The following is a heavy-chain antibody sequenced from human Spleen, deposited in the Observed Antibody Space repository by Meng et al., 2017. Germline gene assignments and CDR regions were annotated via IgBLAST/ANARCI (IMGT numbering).Heavy chain of an antibody. CDR3: VHRLGSDSYFFDY. D-gene: IGHD1-26*01. Sequence: LKEPGPPWFNPTQTRTSPLTFLCLLLRLSGVGLGWIRQAPGKALEWLALIYWDDDKRYSPSLNSRLTHTKHTSTNLVVLTMPNMDPLETDTYYCVHRLGSDSYFFDYWGQGTLVTVSS. V-gene: IGHV2-5*02. J-gene: IGHJ4*02. CDR1: CLLLRLSGVG. CDR2: IYWDDDK.